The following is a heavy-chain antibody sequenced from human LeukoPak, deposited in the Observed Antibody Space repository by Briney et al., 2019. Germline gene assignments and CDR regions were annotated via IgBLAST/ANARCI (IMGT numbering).Heavy chain of an antibody. J-gene: IGHJ4*02. CDR3: ASRGFYDSSGYLDY. CDR2: ISGSGGST. Sequence: GGSLRLSCAASGFTFINYAMSWVHQAPGKGLEWVSAISGSGGSTYHADSVKGRFTISRDNSKNTLYLQMNSLRAEDTAVYYCASRGFYDSSGYLDYWGQGTLVTVSP. D-gene: IGHD3-22*01. V-gene: IGHV3-23*01. CDR1: GFTFINYA.